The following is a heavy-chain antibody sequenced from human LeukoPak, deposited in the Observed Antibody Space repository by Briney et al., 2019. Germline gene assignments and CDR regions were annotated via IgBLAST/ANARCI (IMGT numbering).Heavy chain of an antibody. J-gene: IGHJ6*03. V-gene: IGHV3-23*01. CDR1: GFTFSSYG. D-gene: IGHD2-21*02. CDR3: AKDLNTAHNYYYLDV. Sequence: GGSLSLSCAASGFTFSSYGMSWVRQAPGKGLEWVSDISGSGGGTYYADSVKGRFTISRDNSKNTLFLQMDSLRGEDTAVYYCAKDLNTAHNYYYLDVWGKGTTVTVSS. CDR2: ISGSGGGT.